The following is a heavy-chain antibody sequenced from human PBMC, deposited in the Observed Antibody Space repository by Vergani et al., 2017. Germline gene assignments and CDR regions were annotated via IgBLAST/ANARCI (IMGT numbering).Heavy chain of an antibody. CDR3: ARSSTYYDILTGPAYYFDY. CDR1: GYTFTSYA. Sequence: VQLVQSGTEVKKPGASVKIACKTSGYTFTSYAMNWVRQAPGQGLEWMGWINTNTGNPTYAQGFTGRFVFSLDTSVSTAYLQISSLKAEDTAVYYCARSSTYYDILTGPAYYFDYWGQGTLVTVSS. CDR2: INTNTGNP. D-gene: IGHD3-9*01. V-gene: IGHV7-4-1*02. J-gene: IGHJ4*02.